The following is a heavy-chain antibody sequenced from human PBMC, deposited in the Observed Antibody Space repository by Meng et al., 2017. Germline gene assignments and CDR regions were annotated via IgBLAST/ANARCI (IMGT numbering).Heavy chain of an antibody. V-gene: IGHV4-31*03. Sequence: QVQLQESRAGGGKPSQTLSLTCSVSGGSISSGFYYWSWMRQHPGKGLEWIGHINYSGRTYYNPSLESRVIISVDTSKNQFPLKLSSGTDADTAVYYCAREADGSVRLDYWGQGSLVTVSS. CDR3: AREADGSVRLDY. J-gene: IGHJ4*02. CDR1: GGSISSGFYY. CDR2: INYSGRT. D-gene: IGHD3-10*01.